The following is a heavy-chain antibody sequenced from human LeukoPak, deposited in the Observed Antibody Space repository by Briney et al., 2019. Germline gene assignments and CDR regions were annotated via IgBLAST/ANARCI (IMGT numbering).Heavy chain of an antibody. J-gene: IGHJ6*02. D-gene: IGHD3-22*01. CDR2: IYYSGST. CDR3: ARYYDSNYYYGMGV. Sequence: PSETLSLTCIASGASISSSSYYWGWIRQSPGKGLEWIGSIYYSGSTFYNPSLKSRVTISVDTSKNQFSLKLNSVTAADTAVYYCARYYDSNYYYGMGVWGQGTTVSVSS. V-gene: IGHV4-39*07. CDR1: GASISSSSYY.